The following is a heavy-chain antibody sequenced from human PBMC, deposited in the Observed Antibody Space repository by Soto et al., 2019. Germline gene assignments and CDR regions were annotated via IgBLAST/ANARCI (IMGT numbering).Heavy chain of an antibody. CDR2: INHSGST. J-gene: IGHJ4*02. Sequence: PSETLSITCAVYGGSFSGYYWSWIRQPPGKGLEWIGEINHSGSTNYNPSLKSRVTISVDTSKNQFSLKLSSVTAADTAVYYCARGRRQWLLLSCYFDYWGQGTLVTVSS. CDR1: GGSFSGYY. CDR3: ARGRRQWLLLSCYFDY. V-gene: IGHV4-34*01. D-gene: IGHD3-22*01.